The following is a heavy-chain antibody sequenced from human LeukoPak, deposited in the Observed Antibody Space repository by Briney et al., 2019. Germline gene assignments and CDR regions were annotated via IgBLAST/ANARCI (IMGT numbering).Heavy chain of an antibody. CDR2: IFSNDEK. V-gene: IGHV2-26*01. CDR1: EFSLSNARMG. J-gene: IGHJ3*02. Sequence: SGPVLVKPTETLTLTCTVSEFSLSNARMGVSWIRQPPGKALEWLAHIFSNDEKSYSTSLKSRLTISKDTSKSQVVLTMTNMDPVDTATYYCARIRTRGYCSGGSCYENDAFDIWGQGTMVTVSS. CDR3: ARIRTRGYCSGGSCYENDAFDI. D-gene: IGHD2-15*01.